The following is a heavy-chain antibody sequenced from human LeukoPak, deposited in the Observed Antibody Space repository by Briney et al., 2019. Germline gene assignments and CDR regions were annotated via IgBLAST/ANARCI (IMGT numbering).Heavy chain of an antibody. V-gene: IGHV4-34*01. CDR3: ARCGGSYYRPFDY. CDR2: INHSGST. CDR1: GGSFSGYY. J-gene: IGHJ4*02. Sequence: SETLSLTCAVYGGSFSGYYWSWIRQPPGKGLEWIGEINHSGSTNYNPSLKSRVTISVDTSKNQFSLKLSSVTAADAAVYYCARCGGSYYRPFDYWGQGTLVTVSS. D-gene: IGHD1-26*01.